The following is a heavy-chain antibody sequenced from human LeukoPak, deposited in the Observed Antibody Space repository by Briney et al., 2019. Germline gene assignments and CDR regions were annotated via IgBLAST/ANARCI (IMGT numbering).Heavy chain of an antibody. D-gene: IGHD2-21*01. CDR2: IHSSGVT. V-gene: IGHV4-38-2*02. CDR1: GYSISSGYD. J-gene: IGHJ6*03. Sequence: SETLSLTCAVSGYSISSGYDWGWIRQPPGKGLEWIGSIHSSGVTYFNPSLKSRATLSVDPSTNQFSLKLTSVTAADTAVYYCARDYIPHPVDVWGRGTTITVSS. CDR3: ARDYIPHPVDV.